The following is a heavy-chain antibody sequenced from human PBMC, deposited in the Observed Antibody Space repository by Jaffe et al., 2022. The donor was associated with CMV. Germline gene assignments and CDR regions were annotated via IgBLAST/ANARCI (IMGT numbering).Heavy chain of an antibody. J-gene: IGHJ6*03. Sequence: QVQLVQSGAEVKKPGASVKVSCKASGYTFTSYAMHWVRQAPGQRLEWMGWINAGNGNTKYSQKFQGRVTITRDTSASTAYMELSSLRSEDTAVYYCARQDVGSGWPWTQYYYYYMDVWGKGTTVTVSS. CDR3: ARQDVGSGWPWTQYYYYYMDV. D-gene: IGHD6-19*01. CDR1: GYTFTSYA. V-gene: IGHV1-3*01. CDR2: INAGNGNT.